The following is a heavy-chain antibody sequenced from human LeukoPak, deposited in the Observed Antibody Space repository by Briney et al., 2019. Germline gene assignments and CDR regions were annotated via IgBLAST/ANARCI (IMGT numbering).Heavy chain of an antibody. CDR3: ARDPLDF. CDR1: GFTFSTYT. Sequence: GGSLRLSCAASGFTFSTYTMNWVRQAPGKGLEWISYITTASSAIYYADSVRGRFTISRDNARNSLYLQMNSLRDEDTAVYYCARDPLDFWGQGALVTVSS. J-gene: IGHJ4*02. V-gene: IGHV3-48*02. CDR2: ITTASSAI.